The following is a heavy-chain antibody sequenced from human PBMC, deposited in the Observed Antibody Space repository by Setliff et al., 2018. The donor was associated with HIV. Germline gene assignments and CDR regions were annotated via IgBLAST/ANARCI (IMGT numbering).Heavy chain of an antibody. D-gene: IGHD4-17*01. V-gene: IGHV4-59*01. CDR1: GGSITSYF. Sequence: SETLSLTCSVSGGSITSYFWHWIRQPPGKELEWIGYTYYDGKTDYNPSLKSRGTISVDTSKNQFSLKLTSVTAADTAVYYCAREIYGGNSRPFDYWGQGTLVTVSS. CDR2: TYYDGKT. J-gene: IGHJ4*02. CDR3: AREIYGGNSRPFDY.